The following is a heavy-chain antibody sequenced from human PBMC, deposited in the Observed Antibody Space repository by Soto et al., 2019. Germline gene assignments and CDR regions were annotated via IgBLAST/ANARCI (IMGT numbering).Heavy chain of an antibody. CDR2: ISSSSSYI. J-gene: IGHJ2*01. Sequence: GGSLRLSCAASGFTFSNYWMHWARQAPGKGLEWVSSISSSSSYIYYADSVKGRFTISRDNAKNSLYLQMNSLRAEDTAVYYCARDSGAAAGTTSGYFDLWGRGTLVTVSS. CDR3: ARDSGAAAGTTSGYFDL. D-gene: IGHD6-13*01. V-gene: IGHV3-21*01. CDR1: GFTFSNYW.